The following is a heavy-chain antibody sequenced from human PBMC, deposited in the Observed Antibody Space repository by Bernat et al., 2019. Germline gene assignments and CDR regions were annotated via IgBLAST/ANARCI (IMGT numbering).Heavy chain of an antibody. Sequence: EVQLLESGGGLVQPGGSPRLSCAASGFTFSSYAMSWVRQAPGKGLEWVSAISGSGGSTYYADSVKGRFTISRDNSKNTLYLQMNSLRAEDTAVYYCGGSGSYTPIDYWGQGTLVTVSS. J-gene: IGHJ4*02. CDR3: GGSGSYTPIDY. D-gene: IGHD3-10*01. V-gene: IGHV3-23*01. CDR2: ISGSGGST. CDR1: GFTFSSYA.